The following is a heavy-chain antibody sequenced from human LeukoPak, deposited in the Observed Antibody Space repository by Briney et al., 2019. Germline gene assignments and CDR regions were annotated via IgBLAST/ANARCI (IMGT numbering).Heavy chain of an antibody. J-gene: IGHJ5*02. Sequence: GESLQISFKGSGYAFTCYYMHWVRRAPGQGLEWMGRINPNSGGTNYSQKFQGRVTMTRDTSISTAYMELSRLRSDDTAVYYCARDPITIFGVVIVSNWFDPWGQGTLVTVSS. D-gene: IGHD3-3*01. CDR2: INPNSGGT. CDR1: GYAFTCYY. CDR3: ARDPITIFGVVIVSNWFDP. V-gene: IGHV1-2*06.